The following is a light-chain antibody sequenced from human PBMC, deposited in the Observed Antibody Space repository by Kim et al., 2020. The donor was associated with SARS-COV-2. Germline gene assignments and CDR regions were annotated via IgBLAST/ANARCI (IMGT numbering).Light chain of an antibody. V-gene: IGLV3-21*04. Sequence: SYELTQPPSVSEAPGKTATITCGENYIGRTSVHWYQQKPGQAPVLVMYYDSDRPSGISERFSGSNSGNTATLTINRVEAGDEADYYCQVWDSNSNHVVFGGGTQLTVL. J-gene: IGLJ3*02. CDR1: YIGRTS. CDR3: QVWDSNSNHVV. CDR2: YDS.